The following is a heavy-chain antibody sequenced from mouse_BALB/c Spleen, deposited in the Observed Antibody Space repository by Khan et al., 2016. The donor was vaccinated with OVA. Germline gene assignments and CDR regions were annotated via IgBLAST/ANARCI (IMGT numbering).Heavy chain of an antibody. CDR2: FSSGGSYT. J-gene: IGHJ2*01. V-gene: IGHV5-9-3*01. Sequence: EVELVESGGGLVKPGGSLKLSCAASGFTFSNYAMSWVRQTPEKRLEWVATFSSGGSYTYYPDGVKGRFTISRDNAKNTLYLLMSRLRSEDTAMYYCARTPGYYGSNYFDYWGQGTTLTVSS. CDR1: GFTFSNYA. CDR3: ARTPGYYGSNYFDY. D-gene: IGHD1-1*01.